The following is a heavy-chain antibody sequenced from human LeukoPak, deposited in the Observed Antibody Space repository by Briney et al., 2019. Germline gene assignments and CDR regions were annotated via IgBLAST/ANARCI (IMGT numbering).Heavy chain of an antibody. D-gene: IGHD4-17*01. Sequence: GASVKVSCTASGGTFSSYAISWVRQAPGQGLEWMGGIIPIFGTANYAQKFQGRVTITADESTSTAYMELSSLRSEDTAVYYCARDDYGDLGSWFDPWGQGTLVTVSS. J-gene: IGHJ5*02. CDR3: ARDDYGDLGSWFDP. CDR2: IIPIFGTA. CDR1: GGTFSSYA. V-gene: IGHV1-69*13.